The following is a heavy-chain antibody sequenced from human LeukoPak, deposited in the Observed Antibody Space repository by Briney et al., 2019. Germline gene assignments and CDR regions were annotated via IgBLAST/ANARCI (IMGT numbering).Heavy chain of an antibody. CDR2: ISPHNGNK. CDR1: GFIFSRHS. CDR3: ARGEYELVGDY. Sequence: VASVKVSCKASGFIFSRHSFNWVRQAPGQGLEWMGWISPHNGNKNYAQKFQGRVTMTTDTSTNTAYMELRGLRSDDTAVYYCARGEYELVGDYWGQGTLITVSS. V-gene: IGHV1-18*01. J-gene: IGHJ4*02. D-gene: IGHD6-13*01.